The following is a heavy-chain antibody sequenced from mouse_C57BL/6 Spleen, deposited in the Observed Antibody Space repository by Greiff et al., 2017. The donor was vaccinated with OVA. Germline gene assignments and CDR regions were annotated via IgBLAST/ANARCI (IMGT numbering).Heavy chain of an antibody. V-gene: IGHV1-15*01. CDR2: IDPETGGT. J-gene: IGHJ2*01. Sequence: VQLQQSGAELVRPGASVTLSCKASGYTFTDYEMHWVKQTPVHGLEWIGAIDPETGGTAYNQKFKGKAILTADKSSSTAYMELRSLTSEDSAVYYCTRLDYGSSYDFDYWGQGTTLTVSS. CDR3: TRLDYGSSYDFDY. D-gene: IGHD1-1*01. CDR1: GYTFTDYE.